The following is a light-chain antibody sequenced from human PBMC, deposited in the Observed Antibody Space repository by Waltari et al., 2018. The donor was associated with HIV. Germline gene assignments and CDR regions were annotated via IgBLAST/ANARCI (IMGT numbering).Light chain of an antibody. V-gene: IGKV3-20*01. CDR2: GAS. CDR1: ETVSNNY. J-gene: IGKJ1*01. Sequence: EIILTQSPGTLSLSPGESATLSCGANETVSNNYLAWYQQRPDRSPRLLIFGASNRATRIADWFSGSGSATDFSLTIYRLEPRDVAVYYCNQYGRSPQTFGQGTKVEIK. CDR3: NQYGRSPQT.